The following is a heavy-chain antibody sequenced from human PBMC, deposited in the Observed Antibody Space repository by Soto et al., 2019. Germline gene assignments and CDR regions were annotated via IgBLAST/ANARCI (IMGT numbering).Heavy chain of an antibody. V-gene: IGHV3-33*01. CDR3: AREVYSNYARGPYYYYGMDV. D-gene: IGHD4-4*01. Sequence: GGSLRLSCAASGFTFSSYGMHWVRQAPGKGLEWVAVIWYDGSNKYYADSVKGRFTISRDNSKNTLYLQMNSLRAEDTAVYYCAREVYSNYARGPYYYYGMDVWGQGTTVTV. CDR1: GFTFSSYG. CDR2: IWYDGSNK. J-gene: IGHJ6*02.